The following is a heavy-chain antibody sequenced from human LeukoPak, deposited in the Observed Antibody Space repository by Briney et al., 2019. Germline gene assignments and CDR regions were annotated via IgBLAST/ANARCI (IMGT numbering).Heavy chain of an antibody. CDR3: ARRTTGSNLDY. CDR1: GFTFSSYA. V-gene: IGHV3-23*01. D-gene: IGHD3-10*01. CDR2: ISGSGGSS. J-gene: IGHJ4*02. Sequence: PGGSLRLSCAASGFTFSSYAMSWVRQAPGKGLEWVSSISGSGGSSYYADSVKGSFTISRDNSKNTLYLQMNSLRAEDTAVYYCARRTTGSNLDYWGQRTLVTVSS.